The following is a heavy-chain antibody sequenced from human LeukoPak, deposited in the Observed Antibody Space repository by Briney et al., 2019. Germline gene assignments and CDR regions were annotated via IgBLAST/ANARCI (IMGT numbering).Heavy chain of an antibody. Sequence: PGGSLRLSCAASGSTFSDQYMDWVRQAPGKGLQWVGRIGNKLSRYTTEYAASVKGRFTVSRDDSKNSLYLQMNSLKTEDTALYYCTRGYSGGSVYAFDIWGQGTMVTVSS. CDR1: GSTFSDQY. D-gene: IGHD1-26*01. J-gene: IGHJ3*02. CDR3: TRGYSGGSVYAFDI. V-gene: IGHV3-72*01. CDR2: IGNKLSRYTT.